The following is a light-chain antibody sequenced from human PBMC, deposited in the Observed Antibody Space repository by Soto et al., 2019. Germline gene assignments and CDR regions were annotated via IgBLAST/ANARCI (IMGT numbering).Light chain of an antibody. CDR2: GAS. Sequence: EIVLTQSPGTLSLSPGERATLSCRAGQSASSRYLAWYQQKPGQAPRLLIYGASSRATGIPDRFSGSGSGTDFTLTISRLEPKDFAVYYCQQYGSSPWTFGQGTKVEIK. V-gene: IGKV3-20*01. CDR3: QQYGSSPWT. J-gene: IGKJ1*01. CDR1: QSASSRY.